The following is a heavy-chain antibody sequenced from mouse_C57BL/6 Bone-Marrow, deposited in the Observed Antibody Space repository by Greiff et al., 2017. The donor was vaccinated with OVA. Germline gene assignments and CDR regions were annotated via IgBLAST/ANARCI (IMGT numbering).Heavy chain of an antibody. D-gene: IGHD1-1*01. CDR1: GFTFSDYY. V-gene: IGHV5-12*01. Sequence: EVNVVESGGGLVQPGGSLKLSCAASGFTFSDYYMHWVRQTPEQSLEWVAYISNGGGSTYYPDTVKGRFTISRDKAKITLYLQMSRLKSEDTAMYYCARHGYYGSSYAWFAYWGQGTMVTVSA. CDR3: ARHGYYGSSYAWFAY. J-gene: IGHJ3*01. CDR2: ISNGGGST.